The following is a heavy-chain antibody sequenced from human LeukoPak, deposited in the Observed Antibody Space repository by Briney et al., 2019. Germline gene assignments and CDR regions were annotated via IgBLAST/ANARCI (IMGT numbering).Heavy chain of an antibody. V-gene: IGHV3-48*01. CDR2: ISSSSSTI. J-gene: IGHJ4*02. CDR3: ARVTQLWLPFDC. Sequence: PGGSLRLSCAASGFTFSTYSMNWVRQAPGKGLEWVSYISSSSSTIFYADSVKGRFTISRDNAKNSLYLQMNSLRAEDTAVYFCARVTQLWLPFDCWSQGPLVTVSS. CDR1: GFTFSTYS. D-gene: IGHD5-18*01.